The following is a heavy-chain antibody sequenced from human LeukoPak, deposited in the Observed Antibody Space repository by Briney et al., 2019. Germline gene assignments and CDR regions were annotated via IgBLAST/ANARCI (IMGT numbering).Heavy chain of an antibody. CDR2: INPKTGGT. CDR3: ARRLGTSPYDY. V-gene: IGHV1-2*02. D-gene: IGHD6-13*01. J-gene: IGHJ4*02. Sequence: GAAVKVSCKASECTFSDYYIHWVRQAPGQGLEWVGWINPKTGGTDYAQRFQGSVTMTKDTSINTAYKELNRRTSDDTAVYYCARRLGTSPYDYWGQGTLVTVSS. CDR1: ECTFSDYY.